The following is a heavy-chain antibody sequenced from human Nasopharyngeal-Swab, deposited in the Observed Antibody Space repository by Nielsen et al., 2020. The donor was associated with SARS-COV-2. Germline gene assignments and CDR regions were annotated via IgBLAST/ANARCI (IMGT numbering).Heavy chain of an antibody. D-gene: IGHD5-12*01. J-gene: IGHJ6*03. CDR3: AKGWLLGNYMDV. Sequence: GGSLRLSCAASGFIFSNYGMHWVRQTPGKGLEWVAVISFDGSSQYYVDPVKGRFTISRDNSKSTLYLQMNSLRDEDTAVYYCAKGWLLGNYMDVWGKGTTVIVTS. V-gene: IGHV3-30*18. CDR2: ISFDGSSQ. CDR1: GFIFSNYG.